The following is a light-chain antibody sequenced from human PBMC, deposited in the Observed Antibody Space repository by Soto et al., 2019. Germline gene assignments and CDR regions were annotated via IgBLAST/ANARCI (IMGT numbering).Light chain of an antibody. J-gene: IGLJ1*01. Sequence: QSALTHPASVSGSPGQSITISCTGTSSDVGGYKFVSWYQQHPGKDPKLMIYEVSNRPSGVSNRFSGSKSGNTASLTISGLQAEDEADYYCSSYTTSSTLEVFGTGTKVTVL. CDR3: SSYTTSSTLEV. V-gene: IGLV2-14*01. CDR1: SSDVGGYKF. CDR2: EVS.